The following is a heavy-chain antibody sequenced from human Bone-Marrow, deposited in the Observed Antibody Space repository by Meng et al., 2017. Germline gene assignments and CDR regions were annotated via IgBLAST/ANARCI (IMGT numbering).Heavy chain of an antibody. Sequence: VVLVGWGGGLVRPGWSLRLPCAASGFTFISYGMHWVRQAPGKGLEWVAVIWYDGSNKYYADSVKGRFTISRDNSKNTLYLQMNSLRAEDTAVYYCARDSAAAVAGTFDYWGQGTLVTVSS. J-gene: IGHJ4*02. CDR3: ARDSAAAVAGTFDY. CDR2: IWYDGSNK. V-gene: IGHV3-33*01. CDR1: GFTFISYG. D-gene: IGHD6-19*01.